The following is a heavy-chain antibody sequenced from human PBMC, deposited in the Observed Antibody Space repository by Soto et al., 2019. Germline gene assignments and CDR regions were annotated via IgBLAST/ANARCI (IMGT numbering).Heavy chain of an antibody. D-gene: IGHD3-10*01. V-gene: IGHV1-58*02. CDR3: AATLTMVRGIFYY. Sequence: QMQLVQSGPEVKKPGTSVKVSCKASGFTFTSSAMQWVRQARGQRLEWIGWIVVGSGNTNYAQKFQERVTITRDMSTSTAYMELTSLRSEDRTAHRCAATLTMVRGIFYYWGQGTLVTVSS. CDR1: GFTFTSSA. CDR2: IVVGSGNT. J-gene: IGHJ4*02.